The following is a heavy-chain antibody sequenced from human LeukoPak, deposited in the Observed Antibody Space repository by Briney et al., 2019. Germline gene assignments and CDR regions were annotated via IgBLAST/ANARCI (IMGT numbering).Heavy chain of an antibody. CDR1: GXTFSSYW. CDR3: ARDKYGGNSNAFDI. Sequence: GRSLRLSCAASGXTFSSYWVHWVRQVPGKGLVWVSRIGTDGSSTTYADYVKGRFSISRDNAKNALYLQMNSLRAEDTAVYYCARDKYGGNSNAFDIWGQGTLVTVSS. CDR2: IGTDGSST. D-gene: IGHD4-23*01. V-gene: IGHV3-74*01. J-gene: IGHJ3*02.